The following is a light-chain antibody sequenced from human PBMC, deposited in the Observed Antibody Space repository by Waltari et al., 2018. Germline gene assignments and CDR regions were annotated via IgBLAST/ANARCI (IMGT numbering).Light chain of an antibody. CDR2: DAS. J-gene: IGKJ4*01. Sequence: DIQMTQSPSTLSASVGDRVTITCRASPTISSWLAWYQQKPGKAPDLLIYDASSLESGVPSRFSGSGSGTEFTLTISSLQPDDFAIYYCQQYNSYLRTFGGGTKVEIK. CDR3: QQYNSYLRT. V-gene: IGKV1-5*01. CDR1: PTISSW.